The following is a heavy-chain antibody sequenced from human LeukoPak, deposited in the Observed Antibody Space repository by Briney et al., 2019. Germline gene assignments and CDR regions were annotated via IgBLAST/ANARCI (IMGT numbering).Heavy chain of an antibody. J-gene: IGHJ4*02. D-gene: IGHD5-12*01. V-gene: IGHV3-NL1*01. Sequence: GGSLRLSCTTSGFIFSHFGMHWVRQVPGKGLEWVSGISDSGDRIYYADSLKGRFAISRYNSKNTLYLQMNSLRAEDTAVYYCARGPSGYHNTGGQGTLVTVSS. CDR2: ISDSGDRI. CDR3: ARGPSGYHNT. CDR1: GFIFSHFG.